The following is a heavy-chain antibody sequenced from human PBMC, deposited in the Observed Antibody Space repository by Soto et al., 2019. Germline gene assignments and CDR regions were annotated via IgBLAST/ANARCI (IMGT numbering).Heavy chain of an antibody. V-gene: IGHV5-51*01. J-gene: IGHJ4*03. CDR2: IYPGDSDT. CDR1: GYSFTSYW. Sequence: PGESLKISCKGSGYSFTSYWIGWVRQMPGKGLEWMGIIYPGDSDTRYSPSFQGQVTISADKSISTAYLQWSSLKASDTAMYYCSRLYVPEPSAFWSGYYTGWTVLEGKCYFDFWCQGPLGT. CDR3: SRLYVPEPSAFWSGYYTGWTVLEGKCYFDF. D-gene: IGHD3-3*01.